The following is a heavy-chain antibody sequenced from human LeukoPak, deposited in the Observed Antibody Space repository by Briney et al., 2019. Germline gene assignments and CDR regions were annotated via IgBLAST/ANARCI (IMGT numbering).Heavy chain of an antibody. J-gene: IGHJ4*02. CDR3: AAFTIVGAKRGGFDY. D-gene: IGHD1-26*01. V-gene: IGHV1-24*01. CDR1: GYTLTELS. Sequence: GASVKVSCKVSGYTLTELSMHWVRQAPGKGLEWMGGFDPEDGETIYAQKFQGRVTMTEDTSTDTAYMELSSLRSEDTAVYYWAAFTIVGAKRGGFDYWGQGTRVTVSS. CDR2: FDPEDGET.